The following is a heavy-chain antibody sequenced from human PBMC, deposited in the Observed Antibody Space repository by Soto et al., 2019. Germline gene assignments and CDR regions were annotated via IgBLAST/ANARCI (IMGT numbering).Heavy chain of an antibody. J-gene: IGHJ1*01. Sequence: QEQLVQSGAEVKKPGSSVQVSCKASGGTFNIYAITWVRQAPGQGLEWMGGIVPILDTANSAPKFQGRVTITADESTSTAYMELSSLRSEDTAVYYCARRRSTSAIGAEHFYLWGQGTPVTVSS. D-gene: IGHD6-6*01. CDR3: ARRRSTSAIGAEHFYL. CDR1: GGTFNIYA. V-gene: IGHV1-69*01. CDR2: IVPILDTA.